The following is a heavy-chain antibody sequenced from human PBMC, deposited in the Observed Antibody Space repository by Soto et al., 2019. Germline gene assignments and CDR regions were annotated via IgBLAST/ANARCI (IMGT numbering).Heavy chain of an antibody. J-gene: IGHJ5*02. CDR1: GYSFTSYW. CDR3: ARQTRYYDFWSGYYNPFDP. CDR2: IYPGDSDT. D-gene: IGHD3-3*01. V-gene: IGHV5-51*01. Sequence: GESLKISCKGSGYSFTSYWIGWVRQMPGKGLEWMGIIYPGDSDTRYSPPFQGQVTISADKSISTAYLQWSSLKASDTAMYYCARQTRYYDFWSGYYNPFDPWGQGTLVTVSS.